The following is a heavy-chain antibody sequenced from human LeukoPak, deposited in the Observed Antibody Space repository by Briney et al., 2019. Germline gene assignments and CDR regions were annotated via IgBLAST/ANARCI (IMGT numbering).Heavy chain of an antibody. Sequence: PSETLSLTCTVSGGSIRSSYYYWGWIRQPPGKGLEWIGSIYDSGSTYYNPSLKSRVTISVDTSKNQFSLKLSSVTAADTAVYYCASLAGGFDPWGQGTLVTVSS. J-gene: IGHJ5*02. V-gene: IGHV4-39*07. CDR3: ASLAGGFDP. D-gene: IGHD1-14*01. CDR1: GGSIRSSYYY. CDR2: IYDSGST.